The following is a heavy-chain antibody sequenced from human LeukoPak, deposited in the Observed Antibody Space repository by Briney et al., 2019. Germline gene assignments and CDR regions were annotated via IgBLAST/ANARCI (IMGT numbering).Heavy chain of an antibody. V-gene: IGHV1-69*13. D-gene: IGHD2-2*01. CDR2: IIPIFGTS. Sequence: SVKVSCKASGGNFSSYAISWVRQAPGQGLEWMGGIIPIFGTSNYAQKFQGRVTITADESTSTAYMELSSLRSEDTAVYYCASRYCSSTSCYRRDYYYYYMDVWGKGTTVTISS. CDR3: ASRYCSSTSCYRRDYYYYYMDV. J-gene: IGHJ6*03. CDR1: GGNFSSYA.